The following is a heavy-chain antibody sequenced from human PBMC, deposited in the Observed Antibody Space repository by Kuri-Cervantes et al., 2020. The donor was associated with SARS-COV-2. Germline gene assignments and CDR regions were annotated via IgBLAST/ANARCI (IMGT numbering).Heavy chain of an antibody. D-gene: IGHD2-15*01. J-gene: IGHJ4*02. CDR2: ISVNSGLK. CDR1: GYSFTSYA. V-gene: IGHV1-18*04. Sequence: ASVKVSCKASGYSFTSYAISWVRQAPGQGPEWLGWISVNSGLKKYAEKFQGRVTMTTDTSTSTAYMELSSLRSEDTAVYYCATDPTYWQPIAPKVWGQGTLVTVSS. CDR3: ATDPTYWQPIAPKV.